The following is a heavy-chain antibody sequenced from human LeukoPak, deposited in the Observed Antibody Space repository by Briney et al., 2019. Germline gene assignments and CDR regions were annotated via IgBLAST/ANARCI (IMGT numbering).Heavy chain of an antibody. Sequence: SETLSLTCAVSGGSISSSNWWSWVRQPPGKRLEWIGEIYHSGSTNYNPSLKSRVTISVDKSKNQFSLKLSSVTAADTAVYYCARGREGGATTGLDYWGQGTLVTVSS. J-gene: IGHJ4*02. CDR2: IYHSGST. CDR1: GGSISSSNW. V-gene: IGHV4-4*02. CDR3: ARGREGGATTGLDY. D-gene: IGHD1-26*01.